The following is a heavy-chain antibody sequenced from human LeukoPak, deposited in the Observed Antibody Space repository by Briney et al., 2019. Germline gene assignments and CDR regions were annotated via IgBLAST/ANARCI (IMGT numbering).Heavy chain of an antibody. D-gene: IGHD1-1*01. CDR3: ARDSPGYLAYDS. V-gene: IGHV3-7*04. J-gene: IGHJ4*02. Sequence: PGRFLRLPCAASGFTFTTYWLTWFRQVPGKGPDWLANIKEDGSATYYVDSVKGRFTISRDNAKKSLYLQMNSLRAEDTAVYYCARDSPGYLAYDSWGQGTVVTVSS. CDR2: IKEDGSAT. CDR1: GFTFTTYW.